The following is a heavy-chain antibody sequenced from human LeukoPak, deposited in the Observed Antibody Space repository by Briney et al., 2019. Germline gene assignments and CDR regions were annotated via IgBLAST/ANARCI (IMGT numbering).Heavy chain of an antibody. D-gene: IGHD3-10*01. V-gene: IGHV3-48*01. CDR2: ISSSSSTI. CDR1: GFTFSSYS. J-gene: IGHJ4*02. CDR3: AREGSGSGVDY. Sequence: PGGSLRLSCAASGFTFSSYSMNWVRQAPGKGLEWVSYISSSSSTIYYADSVKGRFTISRDNAKNSLYLQMNSLRAEDTAVYYCAREGSGSGVDYWAREPWSPSPQ.